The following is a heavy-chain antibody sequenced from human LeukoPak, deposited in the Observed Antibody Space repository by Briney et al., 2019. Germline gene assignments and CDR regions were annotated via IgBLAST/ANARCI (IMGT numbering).Heavy chain of an antibody. D-gene: IGHD6-19*01. V-gene: IGHV4-59*08. CDR2: IYYSGST. J-gene: IGHJ3*02. CDR3: ATLDSSGWFPGAFDI. Sequence: SETLSLTCTVSGGSISSYYWSWIRDPPGKGREWIGYIYYSGSTNYNPPLKSRVTISVDTSKNQFSLKLSSVTAADTAVYYCATLDSSGWFPGAFDIWGQGTMVTVSS. CDR1: GGSISSYY.